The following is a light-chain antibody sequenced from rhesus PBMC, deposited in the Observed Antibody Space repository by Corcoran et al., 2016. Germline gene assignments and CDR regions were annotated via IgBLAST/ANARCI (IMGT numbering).Light chain of an antibody. Sequence: DIQMTQSPSSLSASVGDTVTITCRASQSTSSWLAWYQQKPGKAPKLLIYKASSLQSGVPARFSGSGSGTVFTLTISSLQSEDFATYYCQQYSSSPLTVGGGTKVELK. J-gene: IGKJ4*01. CDR3: QQYSSSPLT. CDR1: QSTSSW. V-gene: IGKV1-22*01. CDR2: KAS.